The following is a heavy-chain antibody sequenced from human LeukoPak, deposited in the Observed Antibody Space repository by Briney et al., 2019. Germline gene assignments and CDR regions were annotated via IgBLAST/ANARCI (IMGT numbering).Heavy chain of an antibody. CDR3: ARGYSGSYHTPFY. CDR2: IHHSGIT. D-gene: IGHD1-26*01. CDR1: VYSISSGYY. V-gene: IGHV4-38-2*02. Sequence: PSETLSLTCTVSVYSISSGYYWGWIRQPPGKGLEWIGSIHHSGITYYNPSLKSRVTISVDTSKNQFSLNLNSVTAADTAVYYCARGYSGSYHTPFYWGQGTLVIVSS. J-gene: IGHJ4*02.